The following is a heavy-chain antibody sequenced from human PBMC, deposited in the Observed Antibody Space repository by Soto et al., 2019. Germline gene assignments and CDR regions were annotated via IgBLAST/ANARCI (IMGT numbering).Heavy chain of an antibody. CDR3: ARQLRGATISIYYYGMDV. CDR1: GGSISSYY. V-gene: IGHV4-59*01. Sequence: SETLSLTSTASGGSISSYYWSWTRQHPEKGLEWIGYIYYSGSTNYNPSLKSRVTISVDTSKNQFSLKLSSVTAADTAVYYCARQLRGATISIYYYGMDVWGQGTTVTVSS. J-gene: IGHJ6*02. D-gene: IGHD1-26*01. CDR2: IYYSGST.